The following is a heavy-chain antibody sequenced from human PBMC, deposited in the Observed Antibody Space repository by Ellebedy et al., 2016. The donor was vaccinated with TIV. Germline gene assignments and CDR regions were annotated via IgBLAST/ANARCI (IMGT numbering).Heavy chain of an antibody. CDR3: ARMGSGSYYYFDY. CDR2: ISGSGGST. D-gene: IGHD3-10*01. CDR1: GFTFSSYA. Sequence: GGSLRLSCAASGFTFSSYAMSWVRQAPGKGLEWVSAISGSGGSTYYADSVKGRFTISRDNSKNTLYLQMNSLRAEDTAVYYCARMGSGSYYYFDYWGQGTLVTVSS. J-gene: IGHJ4*02. V-gene: IGHV3-23*01.